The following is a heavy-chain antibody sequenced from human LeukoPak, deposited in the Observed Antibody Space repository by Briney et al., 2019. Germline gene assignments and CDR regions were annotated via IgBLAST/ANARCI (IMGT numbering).Heavy chain of an antibody. V-gene: IGHV3-66*01. Sequence: PGGSLRLSCAASGFTVSNNYMTWVRQAPGKGLEWVSLIYSGGSTYYADSVKGRFTISRDNSKNTVYLQMNSLRAEDTAVYYCAKVIESSSGYYPYYFDYWGQGTLVTVSS. CDR3: AKVIESSSGYYPYYFDY. CDR2: IYSGGST. CDR1: GFTVSNNY. J-gene: IGHJ4*02. D-gene: IGHD3-22*01.